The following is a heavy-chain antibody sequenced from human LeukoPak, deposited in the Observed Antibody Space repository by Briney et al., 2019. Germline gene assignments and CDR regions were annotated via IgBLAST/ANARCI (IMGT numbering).Heavy chain of an antibody. V-gene: IGHV1-24*01. Sequence: ASVKVSCKVSGYTLTELSMHWVRQAPGKGLERMGGFDPEDGETIYAQKFQGRVTMTEDTSTDTAYMELSSLRSEDTAVYYCARPLWGKAAGEAFDIWGQGTMVTVSS. CDR3: ARPLWGKAAGEAFDI. CDR1: GYTLTELS. J-gene: IGHJ3*02. CDR2: FDPEDGET. D-gene: IGHD6-25*01.